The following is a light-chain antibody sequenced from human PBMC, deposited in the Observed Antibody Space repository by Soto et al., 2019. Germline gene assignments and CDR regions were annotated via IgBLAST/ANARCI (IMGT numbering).Light chain of an antibody. CDR2: GSY. J-gene: IGKJ1*01. CDR3: LQHNVFPRT. Sequence: DIQMTQSPSSLSASVGDSVTITCRASQAIRNDLAWYQQKPGRAPKRLIYGSYSLQSGVPSRFSGRGSGTEFTLTISSLQPEDFATSYCLQHNVFPRTVGQGTQVEIK. CDR1: QAIRND. V-gene: IGKV1-17*01.